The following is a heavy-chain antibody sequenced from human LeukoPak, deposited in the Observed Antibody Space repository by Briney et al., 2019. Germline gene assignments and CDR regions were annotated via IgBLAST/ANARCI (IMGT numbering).Heavy chain of an antibody. Sequence: GGSLRLSCAASGFTFSSYAMRWVRQAPGKGLEWVAVISYDGSNKYYADSVKGRFTISRDNSKNTLYLQMNSLRAEDTAVYYCARDLSRGYDILTGLDYWGQGTLVTVSS. J-gene: IGHJ4*02. CDR2: ISYDGSNK. V-gene: IGHV3-30*04. CDR1: GFTFSSYA. CDR3: ARDLSRGYDILTGLDY. D-gene: IGHD3-9*01.